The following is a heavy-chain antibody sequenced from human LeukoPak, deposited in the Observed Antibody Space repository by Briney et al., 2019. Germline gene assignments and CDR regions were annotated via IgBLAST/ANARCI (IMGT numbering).Heavy chain of an antibody. Sequence: PGGSLRLSCAASGFAFGSYGMHWVGQAPGKGREGVAVMWFDGNTKYYADSVKGRFIVSRDNSKNTLYLQMNALRGEDMAIYYCSKEGGIVEPGRTGDYWGQGTLVTVSS. D-gene: IGHD1-26*01. CDR3: SKEGGIVEPGRTGDY. J-gene: IGHJ4*02. V-gene: IGHV3-33*06. CDR2: MWFDGNTK. CDR1: GFAFGSYG.